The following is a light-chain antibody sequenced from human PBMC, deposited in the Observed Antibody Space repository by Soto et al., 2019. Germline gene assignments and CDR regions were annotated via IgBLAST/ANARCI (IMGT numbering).Light chain of an antibody. CDR2: SAS. J-gene: IGKJ1*01. CDR1: RTVDGNY. V-gene: IGKV3-20*01. CDR3: QQYTSSPRA. Sequence: PGERATLSCRASRTVDGNYLAWYHQKPGQAPRLLIHSASTRAPGIPDRFTGSGSGTDFTLTINRLEPEDFALYFCQQYTSSPRAFGQGTKVDIK.